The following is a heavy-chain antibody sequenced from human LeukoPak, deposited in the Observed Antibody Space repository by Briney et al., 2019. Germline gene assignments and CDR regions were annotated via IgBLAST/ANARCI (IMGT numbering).Heavy chain of an antibody. V-gene: IGHV3-74*01. D-gene: IGHD6-6*01. CDR1: GFTFSSYW. CDR2: INSDGSST. J-gene: IGHJ5*02. Sequence: GGSLRLSCAASGFTFSSYWMHWVRQAPGKGLVWVSRINSDGSSTSYADSVKGRFTISRDNAKNTLYLQMNSLRAEDTAVYYCARAYSSSWWFDPWGQGTLVTVSS. CDR3: ARAYSSSWWFDP.